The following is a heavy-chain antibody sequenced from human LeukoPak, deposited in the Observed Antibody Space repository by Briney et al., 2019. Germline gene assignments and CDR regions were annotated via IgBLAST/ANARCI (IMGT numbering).Heavy chain of an antibody. CDR2: IKSKTDGGTT. D-gene: IGHD6-19*01. J-gene: IGHJ1*01. CDR3: TTAPYSSGWYIEYFQH. V-gene: IGHV3-15*01. Sequence: GGSLRLSCAASGFTFSNAWMSWDRQAPGKGLEWVGRIKSKTDGGTTDYAAPVKGRFTISRDDSKNTLYLQMNSLKTEDTAVYYCTTAPYSSGWYIEYFQHWGQGTLVTVSS. CDR1: GFTFSNAW.